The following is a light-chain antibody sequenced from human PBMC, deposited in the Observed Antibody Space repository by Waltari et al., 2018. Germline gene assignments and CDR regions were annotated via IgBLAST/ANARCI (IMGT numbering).Light chain of an antibody. Sequence: AIRITQSPSSLSASTGDRVTITCRASQSISSYLAWYQQKPGKAPKVLIYAASTLQSGVPSRFSGSGSGTDFTLTISCLQSEDFATYYCQQYYSYPLTFGGGTKVEIK. V-gene: IGKV1-8*01. CDR1: QSISSY. J-gene: IGKJ4*01. CDR3: QQYYSYPLT. CDR2: AAS.